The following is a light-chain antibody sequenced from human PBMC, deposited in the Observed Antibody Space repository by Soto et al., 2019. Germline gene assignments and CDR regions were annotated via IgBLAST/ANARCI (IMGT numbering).Light chain of an antibody. V-gene: IGKV1-39*01. J-gene: IGKJ5*01. Sequence: DIQMTQSPSSLSASVGDRATITCQSSQDISNYLNWYQQKPGKAPKLLIYGASNLQSGVPSRFSGSGSGTDFTLIISSLVPEDFATYYCQQGYSTPVTLGQGTRLEI. CDR2: GAS. CDR3: QQGYSTPVT. CDR1: QDISNY.